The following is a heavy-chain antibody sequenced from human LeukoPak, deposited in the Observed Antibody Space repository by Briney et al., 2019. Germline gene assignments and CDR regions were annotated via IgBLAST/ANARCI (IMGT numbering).Heavy chain of an antibody. J-gene: IGHJ5*02. V-gene: IGHV1-18*01. CDR3: ARVMPRYCSSTSCSLAWFDP. CDR2: ISAYNGNT. D-gene: IGHD2-2*01. Sequence: EASVKVSCKASGYTFTSYGISWVRQAPGQALEWMGRISAYNGNTNYAQKLQGRVTMTTDTSTSTAYMELRSLRSDDTAVYYCARVMPRYCSSTSCSLAWFDPWGQGTLVTVSS. CDR1: GYTFTSYG.